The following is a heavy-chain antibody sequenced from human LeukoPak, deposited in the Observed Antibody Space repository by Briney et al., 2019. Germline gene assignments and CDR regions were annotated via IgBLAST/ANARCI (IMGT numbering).Heavy chain of an antibody. V-gene: IGHV3-9*01. D-gene: IGHD3-16*02. CDR3: AKTNDYVWGSYRHFDY. CDR1: GFTFDDYA. CDR2: ISWNSGSI. Sequence: PGGSLRLSCAASGFTFDDYAMPWVRQAPGKGLEWVSGISWNSGSIGYADSVKGRFTISRDNAKNSLYLQMNSLRAEDTALYYCAKTNDYVWGSYRHFDYWGQGTLVTVSS. J-gene: IGHJ4*02.